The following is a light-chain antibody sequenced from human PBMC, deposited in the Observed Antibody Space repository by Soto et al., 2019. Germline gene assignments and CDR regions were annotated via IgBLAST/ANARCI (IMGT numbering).Light chain of an antibody. CDR1: QSVSSSY. V-gene: IGKV3-20*01. CDR2: GAS. CDR3: QQYVISIP. Sequence: VLTKSQGTLSLSPGERATLSCRASQSVSSSYLAWYQQKPGQAPRLLIYGASSRATGIPDRFSGSGSGTDFTLTISRLEPEDFAVYYCQQYVISIPFGQGRRLAIK. J-gene: IGKJ5*01.